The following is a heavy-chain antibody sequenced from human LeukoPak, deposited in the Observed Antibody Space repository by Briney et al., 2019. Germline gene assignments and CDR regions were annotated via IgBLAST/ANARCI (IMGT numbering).Heavy chain of an antibody. D-gene: IGHD6-19*01. CDR2: IYTSGST. CDR3: AREGRSSGLYYYYMAV. CDR1: GGSISNYY. J-gene: IGHJ6*03. V-gene: IGHV4-4*07. Sequence: KPSETLSLTCTVSGGSISNYYWSWIRQPAGKGLEWIGRIYTSGSTNYNPSLKSRVTVSLDTSNNQFSLKLSSVTAADTAVYYCAREGRSSGLYYYYMAVWGKGTTVTVSS.